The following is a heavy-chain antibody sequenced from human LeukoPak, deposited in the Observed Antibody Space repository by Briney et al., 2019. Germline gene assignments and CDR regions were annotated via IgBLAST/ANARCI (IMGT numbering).Heavy chain of an antibody. D-gene: IGHD4-17*01. Sequence: PGGSLRLSCAASGFTFSSYSMNWVRQAPGKGLEWVSYISSSSSTIYYADSVKGRFTISRDNAKNSLYLQMNSLRAEDTAVYYCAKTYGEKMYYFDYWGQGTLVTVSS. V-gene: IGHV3-48*01. CDR3: AKTYGEKMYYFDY. CDR1: GFTFSSYS. J-gene: IGHJ4*02. CDR2: ISSSSSTI.